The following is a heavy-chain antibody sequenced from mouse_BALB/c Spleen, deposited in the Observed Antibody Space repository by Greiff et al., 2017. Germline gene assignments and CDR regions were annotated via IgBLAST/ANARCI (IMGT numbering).Heavy chain of an antibody. CDR3: ARDYYGSSGYFDV. Sequence: EVQLQESGPELVKPGASVKMSCKASGYTFTSYVMHWVKQKPGQGLEWIGYINPYNDGTKYNEKFKGKATLTSDKSSSTAYMELSSLTSEDSAVYYCARDYYGSSGYFDVWGAGTTVTVSS. V-gene: IGHV1-14*01. D-gene: IGHD1-1*01. CDR1: GYTFTSYV. J-gene: IGHJ1*01. CDR2: INPYNDGT.